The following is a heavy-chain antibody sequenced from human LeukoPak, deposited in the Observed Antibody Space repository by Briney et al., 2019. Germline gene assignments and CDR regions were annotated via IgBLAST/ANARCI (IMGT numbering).Heavy chain of an antibody. CDR2: IYYSGST. J-gene: IGHJ4*02. D-gene: IGHD3-10*01. V-gene: IGHV4-59*11. CDR3: ARHYYGSGSYYFVFDY. Sequence: SETRSLTCTVSGGSISSHYWTWIRQPPGKGLEWIGYIYYSGSTNYNPSLKSRVTISVDTSKNQFSLKLSSVTAADTAVYYCARHYYGSGSYYFVFDYWGQGTLVTVSS. CDR1: GGSISSHY.